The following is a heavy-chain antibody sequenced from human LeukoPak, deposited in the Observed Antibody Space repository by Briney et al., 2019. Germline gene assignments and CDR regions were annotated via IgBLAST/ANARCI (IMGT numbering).Heavy chain of an antibody. V-gene: IGHV4-38-2*01. CDR1: GYSISSGYY. J-gene: IGHJ3*02. CDR3: AAEYCDILTGYYRVRAFDI. D-gene: IGHD3-9*01. Sequence: SETLSLTCAVPGYSISSGYYGGWVRQPPGKWLEWIGSIYHSGSIYYNPSLKSRVTISVATPKTHSSPKLSSVTAADTALYYCAAEYCDILTGYYRVRAFDIWGQGTMVTVSS. CDR2: IYHSGSI.